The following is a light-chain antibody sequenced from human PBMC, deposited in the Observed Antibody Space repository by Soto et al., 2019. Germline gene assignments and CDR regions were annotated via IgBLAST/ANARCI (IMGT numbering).Light chain of an antibody. CDR3: TSHAGSNNYV. CDR1: NSNIGAGYD. J-gene: IGLJ1*01. CDR2: GNS. Sequence: QSVLTQPPSVSGAPGQRVTISCTGSNSNIGAGYDVHWYQQLPGTAPKLLIYGNSNRPSGVPDRFSGSKSGTSASLTITGLQAEDEADYYCTSHAGSNNYVFGTGTKVTVL. V-gene: IGLV1-40*01.